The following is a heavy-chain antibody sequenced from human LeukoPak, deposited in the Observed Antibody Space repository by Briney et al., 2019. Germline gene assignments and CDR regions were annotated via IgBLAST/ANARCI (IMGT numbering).Heavy chain of an antibody. V-gene: IGHV4-34*01. Sequence: SETLSLTCAVYGGSFSGYYWSWIRQPPGKGLEWIGEINHSGSTNYNPSLKSRVTISVDTSKNQFSLKLSSVTAADTAVYYCARGPSWGGPNDYWGQGTLVTVSS. CDR1: GGSFSGYY. D-gene: IGHD2-21*01. J-gene: IGHJ4*02. CDR2: INHSGST. CDR3: ARGPSWGGPNDY.